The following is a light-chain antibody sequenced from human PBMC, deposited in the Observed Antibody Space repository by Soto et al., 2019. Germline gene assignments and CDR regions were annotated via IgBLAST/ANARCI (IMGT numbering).Light chain of an antibody. V-gene: IGKV1-5*03. CDR2: KAS. CDR1: QTISSW. J-gene: IGKJ1*01. Sequence: DIQMTQSPSTLSASVGDRVTITCRASQTISSWLAWYQQKPGKAPNLLIYKASTLQSGVPSRFSGSGSGTEFTLTIRGLQPADFATYYCQQYNIFSSQTFGQGTKVEIK. CDR3: QQYNIFSSQT.